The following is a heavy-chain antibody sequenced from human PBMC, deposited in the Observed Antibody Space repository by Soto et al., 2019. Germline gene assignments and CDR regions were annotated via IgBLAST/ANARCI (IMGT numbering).Heavy chain of an antibody. CDR2: IYTSGST. Sequence: PSETLSLTCTVSGGSISSYYWSWIRQPAGKGLEWIGRIYTSGSTNYNPSLKSRVTMSVDTSKNQFSLKLSSVPAADTAVYYCARDRYYYDSSGYLFDYWGQGTLVTVSS. J-gene: IGHJ4*02. V-gene: IGHV4-4*07. D-gene: IGHD3-22*01. CDR1: GGSISSYY. CDR3: ARDRYYYDSSGYLFDY.